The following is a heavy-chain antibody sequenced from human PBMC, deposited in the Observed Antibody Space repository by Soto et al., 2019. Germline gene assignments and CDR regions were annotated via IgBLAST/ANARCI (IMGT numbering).Heavy chain of an antibody. Sequence: ASVKVSCKTSGYTFSAYYMHWVRQAPGQGHEWMGWINPKSGGTLYAQKFQGRVTMTRDTSISTAYMELSRLRSDDTAVYYCARGGTFAYDTSGYSVYWGQGTLVTVSS. V-gene: IGHV1-2*02. J-gene: IGHJ4*02. D-gene: IGHD3-22*01. CDR3: ARGGTFAYDTSGYSVY. CDR2: INPKSGGT. CDR1: GYTFSAYY.